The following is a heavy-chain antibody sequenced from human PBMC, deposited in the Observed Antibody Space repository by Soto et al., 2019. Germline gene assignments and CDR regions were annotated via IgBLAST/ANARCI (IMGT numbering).Heavy chain of an antibody. J-gene: IGHJ5*02. CDR3: ARDPLKYNGDWYPYLFAP. D-gene: IGHD1-20*01. CDR1: GFTFSRYP. Sequence: PGGSLRLACAASGFTFSRYPMSWVRQAAGKGLEWVAGITATADTSYYAETVKGRFTISRDNSKNTLYLQMDSLRAEDTAVYYCARDPLKYNGDWYPYLFAPWGLGTLVTVSS. V-gene: IGHV3-23*01. CDR2: ITATADTS.